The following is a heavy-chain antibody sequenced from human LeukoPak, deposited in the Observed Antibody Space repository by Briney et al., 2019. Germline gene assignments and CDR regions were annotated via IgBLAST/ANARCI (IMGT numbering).Heavy chain of an antibody. CDR3: AKGPIHSSGWLRSDY. CDR2: IRYDGSNK. V-gene: IGHV3-30*02. Sequence: GGSLRLSCAASGFTFSSYGMHWVRQAPGKGLEWVAFIRYDGSNKYYADSVKGRFTISRDNSKNTLYLQMNSLRAEDTAVYYCAKGPIHSSGWLRSDYWGQGTLVTVSS. CDR1: GFTFSSYG. J-gene: IGHJ4*02. D-gene: IGHD6-19*01.